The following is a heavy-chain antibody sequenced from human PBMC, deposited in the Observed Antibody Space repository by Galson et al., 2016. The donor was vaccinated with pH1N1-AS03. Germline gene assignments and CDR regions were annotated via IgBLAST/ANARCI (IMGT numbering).Heavy chain of an antibody. CDR2: ISGNGVST. CDR3: ARGPVSYSNYWFPPPDY. Sequence: SLRLSCAASGFTFSSYAMYWVRQAPGKGLEYVSAISGNGVSTYYANSVKGRFTISRDNSKNTLYIQMGSLRAEDMAVYYCARGPVSYSNYWFPPPDYWGQGTLVTVSS. J-gene: IGHJ4*02. D-gene: IGHD6-13*01. CDR1: GFTFSSYA. V-gene: IGHV3-64*01.